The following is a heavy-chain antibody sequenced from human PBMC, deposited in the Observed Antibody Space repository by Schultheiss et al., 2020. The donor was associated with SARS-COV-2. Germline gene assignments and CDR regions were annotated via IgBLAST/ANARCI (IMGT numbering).Heavy chain of an antibody. CDR3: TTGYYYDSSGYYSVTDDAFDI. CDR2: ISWNSGSI. J-gene: IGHJ3*02. V-gene: IGHV3-9*01. CDR1: GFTFDDYA. D-gene: IGHD3-22*01. Sequence: GGSLRLSCAASGFTFDDYAMHWVRQAPGKGLEWVSGISWNSGSIGYADSVKGRFTISRDDSKNTLYLQMNSLKTEDTAVYYCTTGYYYDSSGYYSVTDDAFDIWGQGTMVTVSS.